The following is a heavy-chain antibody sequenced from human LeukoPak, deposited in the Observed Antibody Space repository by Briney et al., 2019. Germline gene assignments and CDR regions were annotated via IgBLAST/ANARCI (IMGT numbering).Heavy chain of an antibody. J-gene: IGHJ4*02. D-gene: IGHD6-19*01. V-gene: IGHV1-69*01. CDR2: IIPIFGTA. CDR1: GGTFSSYA. Sequence: GASVKVSFKDSGGTFSSYASSWVRQAPGQGLEWMGGIIPIFGTANYAQKFQRRVTITADESTSTAYMELSSLRSEDTAVYYCARDRRAGVLDYWGQRTLVTVSS. CDR3: ARDRRAGVLDY.